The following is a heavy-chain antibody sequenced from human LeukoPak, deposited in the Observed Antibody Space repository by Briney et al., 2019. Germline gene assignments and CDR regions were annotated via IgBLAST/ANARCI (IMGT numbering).Heavy chain of an antibody. D-gene: IGHD5-18*01. CDR3: ARSTAMAFDY. CDR2: IYSGGST. CDR1: GFTVSSNY. J-gene: IGHJ4*02. Sequence: GGSLRLSCAASGFTVSSNYMSWVRQAPGKGLEWVSVIYSGGSTYYADSVKGRFTISRDNSKNTLYLQMNSLRAKDTAVYYCARSTAMAFDYWGQGTLVTVSS. V-gene: IGHV3-53*01.